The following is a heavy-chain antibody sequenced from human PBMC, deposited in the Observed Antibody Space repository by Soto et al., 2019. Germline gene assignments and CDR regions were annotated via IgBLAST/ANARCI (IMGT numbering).Heavy chain of an antibody. CDR3: ARGPPPSSSWEGSSNWFDP. V-gene: IGHV4-34*01. D-gene: IGHD6-13*01. Sequence: PSETLSLTCAVYCGSFSGYYWSWIRQPPGKGLEWIGEINHSGSTNYNPSLKSRVTISVDTSKNQFSLKLSSVTAADTAVHYCARGPPPSSSWEGSSNWFDPWGQGTLVTVSS. CDR1: CGSFSGYY. CDR2: INHSGST. J-gene: IGHJ5*02.